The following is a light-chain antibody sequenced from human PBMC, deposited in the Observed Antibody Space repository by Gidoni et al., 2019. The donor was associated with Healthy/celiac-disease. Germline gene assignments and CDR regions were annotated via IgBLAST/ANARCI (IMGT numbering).Light chain of an antibody. CDR2: AAS. CDR1: QSISSY. J-gene: IGKJ1*01. CDR3: QQSYSTPWT. V-gene: IGKV1-39*01. Sequence: DIKMTQSPSSLSASVGDRVTITCRASQSISSYLNWYQQKPGKAPKLLIYAASSLQSWVPSRFSGSRSGTDFTLTISSLQPEDFATYYCQQSYSTPWTFGQGTKVEIK.